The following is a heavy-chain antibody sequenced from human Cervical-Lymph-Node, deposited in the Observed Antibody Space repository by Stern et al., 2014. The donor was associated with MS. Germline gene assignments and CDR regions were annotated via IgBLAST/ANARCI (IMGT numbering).Heavy chain of an antibody. J-gene: IGHJ6*02. V-gene: IGHV2-5*01. CDR2: IPWNDDV. D-gene: IGHD1-1*01. CDR1: GFSLSTGGAA. CDR3: ARSPSLWNGLDYYYYGLDV. Sequence: QIALNESGPTLVKPTQTLTLTCTFSGFSLSTGGAAVGWIRQPPGKALEWLALIPWNDDVRYSPSLKRRLTITKDTSKNQVVLTLTNMHPVDTATYFCARSPSLWNGLDYYYYGLDVWGQGTTVTVSS.